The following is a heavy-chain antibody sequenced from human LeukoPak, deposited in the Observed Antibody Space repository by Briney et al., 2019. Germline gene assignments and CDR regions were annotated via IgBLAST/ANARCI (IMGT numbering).Heavy chain of an antibody. V-gene: IGHV4-34*01. CDR2: INHSGGA. D-gene: IGHD3-3*01. CDR3: ARVPLRFLEPFDY. CDR1: GGSFIGYY. Sequence: PSETLSLPCAVYGGSFIGYYWSWIRQPPGKGLEWIGEINHSGGANYNPSPKSRVTISADTSKSQFSLKLGSVTAADTAVYYCARVPLRFLEPFDYWGQGTLATVSS. J-gene: IGHJ4*02.